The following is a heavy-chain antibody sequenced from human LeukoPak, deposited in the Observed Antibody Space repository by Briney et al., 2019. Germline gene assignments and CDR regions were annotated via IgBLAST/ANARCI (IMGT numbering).Heavy chain of an antibody. Sequence: PGGSLRLSCAASGFTFSTYAMHWVRQAPGKGLEWVAFIWPDGSKKYYADSVKGRFAISRENSKNTVYLQMNDLRPEDTALYFCAKFSSSAESNFDYWGQGTLLTVSS. J-gene: IGHJ4*02. D-gene: IGHD6-25*01. CDR2: IWPDGSKK. CDR3: AKFSSSAESNFDY. CDR1: GFTFSTYA. V-gene: IGHV3-30*02.